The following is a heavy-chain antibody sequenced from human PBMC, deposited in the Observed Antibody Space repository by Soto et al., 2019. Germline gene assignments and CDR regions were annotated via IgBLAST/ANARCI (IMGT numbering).Heavy chain of an antibody. V-gene: IGHV4-4*02. CDR1: GDSVSSPYY. D-gene: IGHD6-19*01. CDR2: VFHTGTT. CDR3: ARSAGWYAVHS. J-gene: IGHJ4*02. Sequence: QVQLQESGPGLVKPSGPLSLTCAVSGDSVSSPYYWCWVRQPPGKGLEWIGEVFHTGTTSYNPSLRSRVTISMDKSINQFSLDLSSVTAADTAAYYCARSAGWYAVHSWGPGTLVIVSS.